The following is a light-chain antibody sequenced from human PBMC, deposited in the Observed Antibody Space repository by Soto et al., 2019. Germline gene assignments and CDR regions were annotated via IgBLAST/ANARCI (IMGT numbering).Light chain of an antibody. CDR2: DVS. CDR3: LHHGSSLWT. V-gene: IGKV3-11*01. Sequence: DIVLTQSPATLSLPPGERATLSCRASQNVYSYVAWYQQKIGQAPRLLIYDVSNRATDIPARFSGSGSGTDFTLTISRLEPEDFAMYYCLHHGSSLWTFGQGTKVDIK. J-gene: IGKJ1*01. CDR1: QNVYSY.